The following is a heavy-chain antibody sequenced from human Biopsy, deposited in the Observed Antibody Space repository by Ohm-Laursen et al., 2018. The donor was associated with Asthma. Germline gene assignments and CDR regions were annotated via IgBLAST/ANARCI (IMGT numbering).Heavy chain of an antibody. J-gene: IGHJ4*02. Sequence: SVKVSCKSLGGTFNTYVIGWVRQAPGQGLEWMGGINSVFGTTTYPQKFQDRVAITADDSTSTVYMELSSLRSEDTAVCYCARKAGSCISRTCYSLDFWGQGTLVTVSS. D-gene: IGHD2-2*01. CDR1: GGTFNTYV. V-gene: IGHV1-69*13. CDR2: INSVFGTT. CDR3: ARKAGSCISRTCYSLDF.